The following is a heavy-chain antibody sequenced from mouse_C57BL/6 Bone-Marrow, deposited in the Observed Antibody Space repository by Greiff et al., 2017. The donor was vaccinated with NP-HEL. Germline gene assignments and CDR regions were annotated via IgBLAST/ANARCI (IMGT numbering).Heavy chain of an antibody. V-gene: IGHV1-80*01. CDR1: GYAFSSYW. CDR2: IYPGDGDT. J-gene: IGHJ2*01. Sequence: LQESGAELVKPGASVKISCKASGYAFSSYWMNWVKQRPGKGLEWIGQIYPGDGDTNYNGKFKGKATLTADKSSSTAYMQLSSLTSEDSAVYFCASLATVVATDYWGQGTTLTVSS. D-gene: IGHD1-1*01. CDR3: ASLATVVATDY.